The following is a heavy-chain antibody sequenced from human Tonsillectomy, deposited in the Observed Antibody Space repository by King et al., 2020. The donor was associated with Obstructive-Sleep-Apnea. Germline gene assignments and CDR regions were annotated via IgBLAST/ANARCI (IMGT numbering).Heavy chain of an antibody. J-gene: IGHJ3*02. Sequence: VQLQESGPGLVKPSETLSLTCTGSGGSISSYYCNWIRQPAGKGREWIGGFHTSGSTKSNPTLKSRVTLSVDTSKNQFSLKLSSVTAADTAVYYCARDRGVSAFDIWGQGTMVTVSS. CDR2: FHTSGST. D-gene: IGHD2-8*01. CDR3: ARDRGVSAFDI. V-gene: IGHV4-4*07. CDR1: GGSISSYY.